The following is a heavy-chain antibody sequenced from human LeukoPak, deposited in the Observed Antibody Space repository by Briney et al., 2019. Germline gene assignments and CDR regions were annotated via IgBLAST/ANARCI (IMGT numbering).Heavy chain of an antibody. CDR3: ASTIETYYYDSSGAPFDY. V-gene: IGHV4-34*01. CDR1: GESFSGYY. CDR2: INHSGST. J-gene: IGHJ4*02. Sequence: SETLSLTCAVYGESFSGYYWSWIRQPPGKGLEWIGEINHSGSTNYNPSLKSRVTISVDTSKNQFSLKLSSVTAADTAVYYCASTIETYYYDSSGAPFDYWGQGTLVTVSS. D-gene: IGHD3-22*01.